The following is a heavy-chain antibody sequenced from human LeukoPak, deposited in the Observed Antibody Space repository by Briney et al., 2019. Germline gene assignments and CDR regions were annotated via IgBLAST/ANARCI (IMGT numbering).Heavy chain of an antibody. Sequence: ASVKVSCRASGYILTSHGITWVRQAPGRGLEWMGWMSTYSGDTNYAQKFRGRVTMTTDTSTNTAYMELRNLRSDDTAVYYCARHTWNWGDVDFWGQGTQVTVSS. CDR2: MSTYSGDT. V-gene: IGHV1-18*01. CDR1: GYILTSHG. J-gene: IGHJ4*02. CDR3: ARHTWNWGDVDF. D-gene: IGHD7-27*01.